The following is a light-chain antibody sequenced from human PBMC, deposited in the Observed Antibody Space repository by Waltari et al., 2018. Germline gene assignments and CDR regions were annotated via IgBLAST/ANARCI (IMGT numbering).Light chain of an antibody. CDR2: RNN. V-gene: IGLV1-47*01. CDR3: AAWDDSLSGRV. J-gene: IGLJ3*02. CDR1: SSNIGSNY. Sequence: QSVLTQPPSASGTPGQRVTISCSGSSSNIGSNYVYWYQQLPGTAPERLIYRNNQRPSWVPDRFSGSKSGTSASLAISGLRSEDEADYYCAAWDDSLSGRVFGGGTKLTVL.